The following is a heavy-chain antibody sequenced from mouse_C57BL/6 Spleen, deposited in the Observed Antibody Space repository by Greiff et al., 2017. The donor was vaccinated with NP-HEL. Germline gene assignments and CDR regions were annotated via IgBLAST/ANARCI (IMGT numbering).Heavy chain of an antibody. CDR1: GYAFSSYW. CDR2: IYPGDGDT. V-gene: IGHV1-80*01. CDR3: ARKGITTVGDVDY. J-gene: IGHJ2*01. Sequence: VKLQQSGAELVKPGASVKISCKASGYAFSSYWMNWVKQRPGKGLEWIGQIYPGDGDTNYNGKFKGKATLTADKSSSTAYMQLSSLTSEDSAVYFCARKGITTVGDVDYWGQGTTLTVSS. D-gene: IGHD1-1*01.